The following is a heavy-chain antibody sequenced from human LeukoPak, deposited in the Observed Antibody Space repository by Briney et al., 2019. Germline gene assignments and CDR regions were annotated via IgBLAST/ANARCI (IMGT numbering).Heavy chain of an antibody. CDR3: AKGSGSGWYGWFAP. Sequence: PGGSLRLSCATSGFTFSVYAMTWVRQAPGKGLEWVSSISDTGGSTYYADSVEGRFTISRDNSKNTFYLQMNSLRAEDTAVYYCAKGSGSGWYGWFAPWGQGTLVTVSS. J-gene: IGHJ5*02. CDR1: GFTFSVYA. CDR2: ISDTGGST. D-gene: IGHD6-19*01. V-gene: IGHV3-23*01.